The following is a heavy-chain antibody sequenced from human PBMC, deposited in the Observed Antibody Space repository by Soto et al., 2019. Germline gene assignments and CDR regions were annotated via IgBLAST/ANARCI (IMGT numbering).Heavy chain of an antibody. CDR3: ASRSRAAVAGTGVDF. J-gene: IGHJ4*02. Sequence: GESLKISCKGSGYNFISYWIIWVRQMPGKGLEWMVRIDLSDSYTNYSPSFQGHVTISADKSFSTAYLQWSSLKASDTAMYYCASRSRAAVAGTGVDFWGQGTLVTVSS. CDR2: IDLSDSYT. CDR1: GYNFISYW. V-gene: IGHV5-10-1*01. D-gene: IGHD6-19*01.